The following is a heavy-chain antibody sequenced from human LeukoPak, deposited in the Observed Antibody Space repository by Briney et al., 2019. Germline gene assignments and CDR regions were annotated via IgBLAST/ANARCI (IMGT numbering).Heavy chain of an antibody. Sequence: SETLSLTCAVHGGSFSGYYWSWIRQPPGKGLEWFGEINHSGSTNQNPSLKSRVTISVDTSKNQFSLKLSSVTAADTAVYYCARGLLSNAFDIWGQGTMVTVSS. CDR2: INHSGST. CDR1: GGSFSGYY. D-gene: IGHD3-10*01. CDR3: ARGLLSNAFDI. J-gene: IGHJ3*02. V-gene: IGHV4-34*01.